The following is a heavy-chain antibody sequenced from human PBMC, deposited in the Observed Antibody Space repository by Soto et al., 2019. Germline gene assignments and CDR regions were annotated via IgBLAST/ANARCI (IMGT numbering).Heavy chain of an antibody. CDR2: IYYSGGT. CDR1: GGSISSNIHY. J-gene: IGHJ6*02. V-gene: IGHV4-30-4*01. CDR3: AREVRGANYYYGLDV. D-gene: IGHD3-10*01. Sequence: QVQLQESGPGLVKPSQTLSLTCTVSGGSISSNIHYWNWIRQPPGKGLEWIGYIYYSGGTYYNPSLKSRVTIAVDTSKNQCSLKLTSVTAADTAVYYCAREVRGANYYYGLDVWGQGTTVTVSS.